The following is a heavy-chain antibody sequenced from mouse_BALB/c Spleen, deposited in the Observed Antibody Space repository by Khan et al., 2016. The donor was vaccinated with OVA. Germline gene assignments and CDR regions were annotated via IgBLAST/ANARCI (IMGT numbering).Heavy chain of an antibody. CDR2: ILPGTGST. J-gene: IGHJ3*01. Sequence: QVRLQQSGAELMKPGASVKISCKATGYTFSSYWIEWIKQRPGHGLEWIGEILPGTGSTNYNAKFKGKATFSSDTSSNTVYMQLSSLTSEDSAVFYCEPYWFWFAYWGQGTPLTVSA. D-gene: IGHD2-2*01. CDR3: EPYWFWFAY. V-gene: IGHV1-9*01. CDR1: GYTFSSYW.